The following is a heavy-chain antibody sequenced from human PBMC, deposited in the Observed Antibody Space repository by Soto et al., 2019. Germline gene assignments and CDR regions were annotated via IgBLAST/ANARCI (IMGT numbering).Heavy chain of an antibody. CDR2: INHSGST. CDR3: ARKGYTYYYGSGSYSLNYYFDY. J-gene: IGHJ4*02. Sequence: SETLSLTCTVSGGSFSGYYWGWIRQPPGKGLEWIGEINHSGSTNYNPSLKSRVTISVDTSKNQFSLKLSSVTAADTAVYYCARKGYTYYYGSGSYSLNYYFDYWGQGTLVTVSS. V-gene: IGHV4-34*01. D-gene: IGHD3-10*01. CDR1: GGSFSGYY.